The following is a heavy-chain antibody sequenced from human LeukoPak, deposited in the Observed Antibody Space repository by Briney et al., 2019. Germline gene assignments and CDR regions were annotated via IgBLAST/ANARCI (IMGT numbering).Heavy chain of an antibody. D-gene: IGHD4-17*01. CDR3: ARGNLYGDYGYYYYMDV. Sequence: SVKVSCKASGGTFSSYAISWVRQAPGQGLECMGGIIPIFGTANYAQKLQGRVTITTDESTSTAYMELSSLRSEDTAVYYCARGNLYGDYGYYYYMDVWGKGTTVTVSS. CDR1: GGTFSSYA. CDR2: IIPIFGTA. J-gene: IGHJ6*03. V-gene: IGHV1-69*05.